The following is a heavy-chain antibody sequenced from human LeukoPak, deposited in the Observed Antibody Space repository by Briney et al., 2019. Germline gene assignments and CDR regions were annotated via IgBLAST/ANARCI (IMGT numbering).Heavy chain of an antibody. CDR3: AITWRAGGAYDNTNWFDP. D-gene: IGHD5-12*01. J-gene: IGHJ5*02. Sequence: GASVKVSCKASGYIFSSYAMNWVRQAPGQGLKWMGWINTNTGNPTYAQGFTGRFVFSLDTSVSTAYLQISSLKAEDTAVYYCAITWRAGGAYDNTNWFDPWGQGTLVTVSS. CDR1: GYIFSSYA. CDR2: INTNTGNP. V-gene: IGHV7-4-1*02.